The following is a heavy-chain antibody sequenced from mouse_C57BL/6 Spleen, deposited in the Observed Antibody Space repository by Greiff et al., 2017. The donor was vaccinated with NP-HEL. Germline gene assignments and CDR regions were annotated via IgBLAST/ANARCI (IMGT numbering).Heavy chain of an antibody. CDR2: IDPEDGET. V-gene: IGHV14-2*01. J-gene: IGHJ1*03. CDR1: GFNIKDYY. CDR3: ARWGTTVDWYFDV. D-gene: IGHD1-1*01. Sequence: VQLQQSGAELVKPGASVKLSCTASGFNIKDYYMHWVKQRTEQGLEWIGRIDPEDGETKYAPTFQGKATITADTSSNTAYLQLSSLTSENTAVYYCARWGTTVDWYFDVWGTGTTVTVSS.